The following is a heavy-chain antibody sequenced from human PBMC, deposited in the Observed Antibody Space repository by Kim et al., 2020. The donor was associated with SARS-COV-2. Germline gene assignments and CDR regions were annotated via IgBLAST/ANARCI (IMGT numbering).Heavy chain of an antibody. CDR1: GGTFSSYA. D-gene: IGHD3-10*01. Sequence: SVKVSCKASGGTFSSYAISWVRQAPGQGLEWMGGIIPIFGTANYAQKFQGRVTITADESTSTAYMELSSLRSEDTAVYYCARDRGTPGGRGGMDVWGQGTTVTVSS. J-gene: IGHJ6*02. CDR2: IIPIFGTA. CDR3: ARDRGTPGGRGGMDV. V-gene: IGHV1-69*13.